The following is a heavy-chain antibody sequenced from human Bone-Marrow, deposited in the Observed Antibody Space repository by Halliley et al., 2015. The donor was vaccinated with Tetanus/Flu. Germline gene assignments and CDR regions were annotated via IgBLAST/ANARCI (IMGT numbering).Heavy chain of an antibody. J-gene: IGHJ4*02. V-gene: IGHV4-59*01. CDR3: ARYTFGSPAFDN. Sequence: EWMGYFSYSGNTNYNPPLKSRVTISVDPSQNQFSLKVTSVTAADTAVYFCARYTFGSPAFDNWGPGTLVTVSS. CDR2: FSYSGNT. D-gene: IGHD3-3*01.